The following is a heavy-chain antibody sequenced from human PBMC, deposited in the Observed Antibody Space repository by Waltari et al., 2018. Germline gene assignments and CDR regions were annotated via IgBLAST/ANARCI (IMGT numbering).Heavy chain of an antibody. J-gene: IGHJ4*02. V-gene: IGHV3-21*01. Sequence: EVQLVESGGGLVKPGGSLRLSCAASGFTFSSYSMNWVRQAPGKGLEWVSSISSSSSYIYYADSVKGRFTISRDNAKNSLYLQMNSLRAEDTAVYYCASSVAGKADYWGQGTLVTVSS. CDR2: ISSSSSYI. D-gene: IGHD6-19*01. CDR1: GFTFSSYS. CDR3: ASSVAGKADY.